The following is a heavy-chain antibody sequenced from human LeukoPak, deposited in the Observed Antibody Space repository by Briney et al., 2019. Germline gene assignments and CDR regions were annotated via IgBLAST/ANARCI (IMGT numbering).Heavy chain of an antibody. CDR1: GYTFTGYY. Sequence: GASVKVSCKASGYTFTGYYMHWVRQAPGQGLEWMGWINPNSGGTNYAQKFQGRVTMTRDTSISTAYMELSRLRSDDTAVYYCARGPSITMVRGVIITSESWGQGTLVTVS. CDR3: ARGPSITMVRGVIITSES. J-gene: IGHJ5*02. D-gene: IGHD3-10*01. CDR2: INPNSGGT. V-gene: IGHV1-2*02.